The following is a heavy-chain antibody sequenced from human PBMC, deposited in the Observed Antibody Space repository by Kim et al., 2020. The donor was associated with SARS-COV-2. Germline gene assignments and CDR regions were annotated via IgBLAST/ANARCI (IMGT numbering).Heavy chain of an antibody. D-gene: IGHD3-10*01. J-gene: IGHJ4*02. CDR3: ARGVRNYYGSGSYYNIDY. CDR2: ISYDGSNK. Sequence: GGSLRLSCAASGFTFSSYAMHWVRQAPGKGLEWVAVISYDGSNKYYADSVKGRFTISRDNSKNTLYLQMNSLRAEDTAVYYCARGVRNYYGSGSYYNIDYWGQGTLVTVSS. CDR1: GFTFSSYA. V-gene: IGHV3-30*04.